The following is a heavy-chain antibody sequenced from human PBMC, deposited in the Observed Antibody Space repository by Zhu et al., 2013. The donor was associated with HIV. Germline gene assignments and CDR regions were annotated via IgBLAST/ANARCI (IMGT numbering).Heavy chain of an antibody. J-gene: IGHJ5*02. V-gene: IGHV1-46*03. CDR3: ARDHDIVVVPAAIPXSPPGAANWFDP. Sequence: QVQLVQSGAEVKKPGASVKVSCKASGYTFTSYYMHWVRQAPGQGLEWMGIINPSGGSTSYAQKFQGRVTMTRDTSTSTVYMELSSLRSEDTAVYYCARDHDIVVVPAAIPXSPPGAANWFDPGAREPWSPSPQ. CDR1: GYTFTSYY. D-gene: IGHD2-2*02. CDR2: INPSGGST.